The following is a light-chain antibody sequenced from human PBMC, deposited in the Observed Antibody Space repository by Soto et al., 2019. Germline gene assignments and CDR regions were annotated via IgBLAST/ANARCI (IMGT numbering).Light chain of an antibody. CDR2: RAS. CDR1: HSVSSA. J-gene: IGKJ1*01. V-gene: IGKV3-15*01. Sequence: IVMTQSPATLSVSPGERVTLSCRASHSVSSAVAWYQQKPGQAPRLLIYRASTRATGLPGRFSGSGSGTDFTLTISSLQSEDFAFYYCQQYATWPWTFGQGTKVDMK. CDR3: QQYATWPWT.